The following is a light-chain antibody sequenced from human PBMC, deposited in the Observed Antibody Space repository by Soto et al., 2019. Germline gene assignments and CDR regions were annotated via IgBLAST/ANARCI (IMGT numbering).Light chain of an antibody. CDR1: QSVSDRY. Sequence: EIVLTQSPGTLSVSPGERATLSCRASQSVSDRYLAWYQQKPGQPPRLLIYGASSRASGIPDRLSGSGSGTDFTLTISRLEPEDFAVYFCQQYDDSRTFGQGTKVDIK. CDR3: QQYDDSRT. V-gene: IGKV3-20*01. J-gene: IGKJ1*01. CDR2: GAS.